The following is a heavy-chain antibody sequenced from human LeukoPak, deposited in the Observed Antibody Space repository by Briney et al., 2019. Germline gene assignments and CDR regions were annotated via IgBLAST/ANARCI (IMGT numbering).Heavy chain of an antibody. V-gene: IGHV3-30*09. Sequence: GGSLRLSCAASGFTFSNYAIHWFRQAPGKGLEWVAVISSDGSDKYYAASVKGRFVISRDNSNNTLYLQMMGLRAEDTAVYYCAKDFDTTVVLDAFDMWGQGTLVAVSS. CDR3: AKDFDTTVVLDAFDM. D-gene: IGHD4-23*01. CDR2: ISSDGSDK. CDR1: GFTFSNYA. J-gene: IGHJ3*02.